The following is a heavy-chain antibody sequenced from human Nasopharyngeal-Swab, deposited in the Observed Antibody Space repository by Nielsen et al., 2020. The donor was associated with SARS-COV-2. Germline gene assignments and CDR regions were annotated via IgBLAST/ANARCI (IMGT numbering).Heavy chain of an antibody. D-gene: IGHD3-9*01. CDR3: ARLVDILTGPYNWFDP. V-gene: IGHV5-51*01. J-gene: IGHJ5*02. Sequence: GESLKISCKASGYSFTSHCIAWVRQIPGKVPGWIWIIYPGDSDTRYSPSFQGQVTISADKSISTSYLQWSSLKASDTAMYYCARLVDILTGPYNWFDPWGQGTLVTVSS. CDR1: GYSFTSHC. CDR2: IYPGDSDT.